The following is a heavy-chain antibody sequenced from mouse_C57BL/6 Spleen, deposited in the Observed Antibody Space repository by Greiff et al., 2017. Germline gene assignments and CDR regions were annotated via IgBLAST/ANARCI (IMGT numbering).Heavy chain of an antibody. D-gene: IGHD1-1*01. CDR1: GYSFTGYY. CDR2: INPSTGGT. CDR3: ANYDGSSYWYFDV. V-gene: IGHV1-42*01. J-gene: IGHJ1*03. Sequence: EVQLQESGPELAKPGASVKISCKASGYSFTGYYMNWVKQSPEKSLEWIGEINPSTGGTTYNQKFKAKATLTVDKSSSTAYMQLKSLTSEDSAVYYCANYDGSSYWYFDVWGTGTPVTVSS.